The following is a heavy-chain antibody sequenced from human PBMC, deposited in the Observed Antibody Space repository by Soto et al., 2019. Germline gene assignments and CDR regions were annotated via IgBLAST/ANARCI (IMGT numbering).Heavy chain of an antibody. D-gene: IGHD3-22*01. Sequence: EVQLVESGGGLVQPGGSLRLSCAASGFTFRSHWMSWVRQAPGKGLEWVANIKQDGSEKYYVDSVKGRVTISRDNAKNSLYLQMNSLRAEDTAVYYCARADYYDSSGYYCGNWGQGTLVTASS. CDR3: ARADYYDSSGYYCGN. CDR2: IKQDGSEK. J-gene: IGHJ4*02. V-gene: IGHV3-7*04. CDR1: GFTFRSHW.